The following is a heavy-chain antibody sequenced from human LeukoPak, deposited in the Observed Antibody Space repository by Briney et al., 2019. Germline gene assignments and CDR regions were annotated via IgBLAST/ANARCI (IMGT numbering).Heavy chain of an antibody. D-gene: IGHD6-13*01. V-gene: IGHV4-34*01. CDR3: ASSFSGIGIAAAGIGY. CDR1: GGSFSGYY. J-gene: IGHJ4*02. Sequence: SETLSLTCAVYGGSFSGYYWSWIRQPPGKGLEWIGEIDHSGSTNYNPSLKSRVTISVDTSKNQFSLKLSSVTAADTAVYYCASSFSGIGIAAAGIGYWGQGTLVTVSS. CDR2: IDHSGST.